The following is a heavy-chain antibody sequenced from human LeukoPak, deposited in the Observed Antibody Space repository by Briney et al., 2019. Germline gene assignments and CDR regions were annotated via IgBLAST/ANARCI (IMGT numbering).Heavy chain of an antibody. CDR3: ARVLEPPDYYGMDV. Sequence: ASVRVSCKASGYTFTSYGISWVRQPPRQGLEWMGWISAYNGNTNYAQKLQGRVTMTTDTSTSTAYMELRSLRSDDTAVYYCARVLEPPDYYGMDVWGQGTTVTVSS. CDR2: ISAYNGNT. J-gene: IGHJ6*02. V-gene: IGHV1-18*01. CDR1: GYTFTSYG. D-gene: IGHD1-14*01.